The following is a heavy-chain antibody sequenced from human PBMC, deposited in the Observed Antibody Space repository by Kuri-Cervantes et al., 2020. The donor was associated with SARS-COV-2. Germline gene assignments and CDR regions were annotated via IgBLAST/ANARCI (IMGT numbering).Heavy chain of an antibody. D-gene: IGHD1-26*01. CDR3: ARERASGWAGDFDY. CDR1: GGTFSSYA. CDR2: IIPIFGTA. J-gene: IGHJ4*02. Sequence: SVKVSCKASGGTFSSYAISWVRQAPGQGLEWMGGIIPIFGTANYAQKSQGRVTITTDESTSTAYMELSSLRSEDTAVYYCARERASGWAGDFDYWGQGTLVTVSS. V-gene: IGHV1-69*05.